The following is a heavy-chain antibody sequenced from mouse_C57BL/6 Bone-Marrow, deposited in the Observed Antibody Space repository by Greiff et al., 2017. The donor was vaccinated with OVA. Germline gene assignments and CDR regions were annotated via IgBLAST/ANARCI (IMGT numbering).Heavy chain of an antibody. CDR1: GYTFTSYW. J-gene: IGHJ2*01. Sequence: VKLQQPGAELVKPGASVKMSCKASGYTFTSYWITWVKQRPGQGLEWIGDIYPGSGSTNYNEKFKSKATLTVDTSSSTAYMQLSGLTSEDSAVYYCARWLYYFDYWGQGTTLTVSS. V-gene: IGHV1-55*01. CDR3: ARWLYYFDY. CDR2: IYPGSGST.